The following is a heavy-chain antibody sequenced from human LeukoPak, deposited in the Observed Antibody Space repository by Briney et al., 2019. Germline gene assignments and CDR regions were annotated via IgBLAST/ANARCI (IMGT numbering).Heavy chain of an antibody. J-gene: IGHJ4*02. D-gene: IGHD4-17*01. Sequence: GGSLRLSCAASGFTFSSYWMSWVRQAPGEGLEWVANIKQDGSDKYYVDSVKGRFTISRDNAQNSLYLQMNSLRAEDTAVYYCARELTTGATHDYWGQGTLVTVSS. CDR1: GFTFSSYW. V-gene: IGHV3-7*01. CDR2: IKQDGSDK. CDR3: ARELTTGATHDY.